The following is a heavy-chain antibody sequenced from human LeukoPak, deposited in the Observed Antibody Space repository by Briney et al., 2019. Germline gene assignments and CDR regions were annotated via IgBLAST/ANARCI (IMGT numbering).Heavy chain of an antibody. D-gene: IGHD4-23*01. J-gene: IGHJ4*02. CDR2: SSGSGGST. Sequence: GGTLRLSRAASGFTFSSYGMSWVRQAPAKGLEWGSASSGSGGSTYYADSVKGRFTISRDNSKNTLYLQMNSRRAEDTAVYYGARGARKGDDYGGFFDYWGQGTLVTVSS. V-gene: IGHV3-23*01. CDR1: GFTFSSYG. CDR3: ARGARKGDDYGGFFDY.